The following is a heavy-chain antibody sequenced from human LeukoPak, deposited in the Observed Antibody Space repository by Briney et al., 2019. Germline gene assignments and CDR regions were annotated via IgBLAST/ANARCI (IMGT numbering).Heavy chain of an antibody. V-gene: IGHV1-18*01. D-gene: IGHD6-13*01. CDR2: ISAYNGNT. CDR1: GDTFTSYG. Sequence: ASVKVSCKASGDTFTSYGISWVRQAPGQGLEWMGWISAYNGNTNDAQKLQGRVTMTTDTSTSAAYMELRSLRSDDTAVYYCARAKANSSSWFFDYWGQGTMVTVSS. CDR3: ARAKANSSSWFFDY. J-gene: IGHJ4*02.